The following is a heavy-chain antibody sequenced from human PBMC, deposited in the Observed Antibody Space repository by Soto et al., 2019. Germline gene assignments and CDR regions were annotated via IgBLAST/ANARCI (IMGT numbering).Heavy chain of an antibody. V-gene: IGHV3-21*05. J-gene: IGHJ4*02. CDR3: AREGFDSSGYYRGLDY. Sequence: GGSLRLSCAASGFTFSSYSMNWVRQAPGKGLEWVSYISSSSSYIYYADSVKGRFTISRDNAKNSLYLQMNSLRAEDTFVYYCAREGFDSSGYYRGLDYWGQGTLVTVSS. CDR2: ISSSSSYI. CDR1: GFTFSSYS. D-gene: IGHD3-22*01.